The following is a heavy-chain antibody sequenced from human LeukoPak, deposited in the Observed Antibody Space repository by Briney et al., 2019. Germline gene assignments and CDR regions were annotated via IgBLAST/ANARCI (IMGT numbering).Heavy chain of an antibody. CDR2: IYPGDSDT. CDR3: ARRYELVFDSYDY. CDR1: GYSFTNYW. V-gene: IGHV5-51*01. D-gene: IGHD2-21*01. Sequence: GESLKISCKASGYSFTNYWIGWVRQMPGKGLEWMGIIYPGDSDTRYSPSFRGQVTISADKSISTAYLQWSSLKASDTAIYYCARRYELVFDSYDYWGQGTLVTVSS. J-gene: IGHJ4*02.